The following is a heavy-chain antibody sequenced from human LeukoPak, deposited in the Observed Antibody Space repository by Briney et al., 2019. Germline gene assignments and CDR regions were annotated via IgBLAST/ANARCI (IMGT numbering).Heavy chain of an antibody. CDR1: GGSISSGGYS. V-gene: IGHV4-30-2*01. CDR2: IYHSGST. Sequence: SQTLSLTCAVSGGSISSGGYSWSWIRQPPGKGLEWIRYIYHSGSTYYNPSLKSRVTISVDRSKNQFSLKLSSVTAADTAVYYCARLGLGTIFGGAKQPFDPWGQGTLVTVSS. J-gene: IGHJ5*02. D-gene: IGHD3-3*01. CDR3: ARLGLGTIFGGAKQPFDP.